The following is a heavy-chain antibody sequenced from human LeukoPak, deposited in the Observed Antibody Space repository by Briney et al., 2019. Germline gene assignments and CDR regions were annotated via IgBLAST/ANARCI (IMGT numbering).Heavy chain of an antibody. V-gene: IGHV3-53*01. J-gene: IGHJ1*01. Sequence: GGSLRLSCAASGFTVSSNYMSWVRQAPGKGLEWVSVIYSGGSTYYADSVKGRFTISRDNSKNTLYLQMNSLRAKDTAVYYCARDYYDSSGYYYAYFQHWGQGTLVTVSS. CDR1: GFTVSSNY. D-gene: IGHD3-22*01. CDR2: IYSGGST. CDR3: ARDYYDSSGYYYAYFQH.